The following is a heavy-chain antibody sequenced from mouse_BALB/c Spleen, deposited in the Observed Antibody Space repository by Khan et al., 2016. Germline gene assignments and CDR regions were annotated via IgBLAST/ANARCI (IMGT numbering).Heavy chain of an antibody. J-gene: IGHJ1*01. CDR3: ARGSYYGSSGYFDV. D-gene: IGHD1-1*01. Sequence: VQLQQPGPELVKPGASVKMSCKASGYTFTSYVMHWVKQKPGQGLEWIGYINPYNDGTKYNEKFKGKATLTSDKSSSTAYMELSSLTSEDSAVYYCARGSYYGSSGYFDVWGAGTTVTVSS. CDR2: INPYNDGT. V-gene: IGHV1S136*01. CDR1: GYTFTSYV.